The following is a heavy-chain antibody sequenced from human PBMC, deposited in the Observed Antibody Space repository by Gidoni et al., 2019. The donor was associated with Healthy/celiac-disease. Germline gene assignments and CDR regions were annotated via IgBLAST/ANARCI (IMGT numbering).Heavy chain of an antibody. CDR2: ISSRSSYI. J-gene: IGHJ4*02. CDR1: GFTFSSYS. V-gene: IGHV3-21*01. Sequence: EVQLVESGGGLVKPGGSLRLSCAASGFTFSSYSMNWVRQAPGKGLEWVSSISSRSSYIYYADSVKGRFTISRDNAKNSLYLQMNSLRAEDTAVYYCARDTPNWNYDYWGQGTLVTVSS. D-gene: IGHD1-7*01. CDR3: ARDTPNWNYDY.